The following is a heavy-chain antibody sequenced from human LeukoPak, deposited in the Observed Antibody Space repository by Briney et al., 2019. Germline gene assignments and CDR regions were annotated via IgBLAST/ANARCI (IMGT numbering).Heavy chain of an antibody. D-gene: IGHD6-13*01. V-gene: IGHV1-58*01. Sequence: SVKVSCKASGFTFTSSAVQWVRQARGQHLEWIGWIVVGSGNTKYAQKFQERVTMTRDMSTSTAYMELSSLRSEDTAVYYCAAGIAAASGGDYWGQGTQVTVSS. CDR2: IVVGSGNT. CDR1: GFTFTSSA. CDR3: AAGIAAASGGDY. J-gene: IGHJ4*02.